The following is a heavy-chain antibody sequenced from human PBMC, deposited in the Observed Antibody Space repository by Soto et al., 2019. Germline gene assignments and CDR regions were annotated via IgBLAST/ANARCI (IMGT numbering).Heavy chain of an antibody. D-gene: IGHD5-12*01. J-gene: IGHJ4*02. CDR1: GGSISSYY. CDR2: IYYSGST. Sequence: PSETLSLTCTVSGGSISSYYWSWIRQPPGKGLEWIGYIYYSGSTNYNPSLKSRVTISVDTSKNQFSLKLSSVTAADTAVYYCARGEMATITPLGYWGQGTLVTVSS. V-gene: IGHV4-59*01. CDR3: ARGEMATITPLGY.